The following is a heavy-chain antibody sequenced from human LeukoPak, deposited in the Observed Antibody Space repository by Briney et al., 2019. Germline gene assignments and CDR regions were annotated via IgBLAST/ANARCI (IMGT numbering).Heavy chain of an antibody. CDR2: FDPEDGET. D-gene: IGHD5-24*01. J-gene: IGHJ4*02. Sequence: GASVKVSCKVSGYTLTELSMHWVRQAPGKGLEWMGGFDPEDGETIYAQKFQGRVTMTEDTSTDTAYMELSSLRSEDTAVYYCATGGDGYKEFDYWGQGTLVTVSS. CDR3: ATGGDGYKEFDY. CDR1: GYTLTELS. V-gene: IGHV1-24*01.